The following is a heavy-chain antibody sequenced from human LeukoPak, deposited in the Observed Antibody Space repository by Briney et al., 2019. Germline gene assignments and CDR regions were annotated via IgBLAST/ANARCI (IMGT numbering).Heavy chain of an antibody. Sequence: SETLSLTCTVSGGSISSYYWSWIRQPPGKGLEWLGYIYYTGSSNYNPSLKSQVSISVDTSKNQFSLKLSSVTAADTAVYYCARGPSAAVKYLDFWGQGTLVTVSS. CDR3: ARGPSAAVKYLDF. CDR1: GGSISSYY. V-gene: IGHV4-59*01. D-gene: IGHD6-13*01. J-gene: IGHJ4*02. CDR2: IYYTGSS.